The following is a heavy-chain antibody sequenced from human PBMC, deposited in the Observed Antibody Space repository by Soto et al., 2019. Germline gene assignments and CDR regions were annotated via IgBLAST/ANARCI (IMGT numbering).Heavy chain of an antibody. J-gene: IGHJ6*02. CDR2: ISSSSSTI. CDR3: AREPLSYFPKEESLDV. V-gene: IGHV3-48*02. D-gene: IGHD2-21*01. CDR1: GFTFSSYS. Sequence: PGGSLRLSCAASGFTFSSYSMNWVRQAPGKGLEWVSYISSSSSTIYYADSVKGRFTISRDNAKNSLYLQMNSLRDEDTAVYYCAREPLSYFPKEESLDVWGQGTTVTVSS.